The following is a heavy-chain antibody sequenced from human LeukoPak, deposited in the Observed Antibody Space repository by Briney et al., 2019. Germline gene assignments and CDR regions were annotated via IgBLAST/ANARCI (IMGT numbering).Heavy chain of an antibody. Sequence: SETLSLTCSVSGGSINRSSFYWGWIRQPPGKGLEWIGSIYYSGSTYSNPSLKSRVIISVDTSKNQFSLKLSSVTAADTAFYYCARVYYSRSYDYWYFDLWGRGTLVTVSS. V-gene: IGHV4-39*07. CDR2: IYYSGST. J-gene: IGHJ2*01. CDR3: ARVYYSRSYDYWYFDL. D-gene: IGHD6-13*01. CDR1: GGSINRSSFY.